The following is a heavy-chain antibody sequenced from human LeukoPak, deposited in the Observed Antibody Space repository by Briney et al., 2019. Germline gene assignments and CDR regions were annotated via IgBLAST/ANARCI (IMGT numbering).Heavy chain of an antibody. CDR1: GYTFTGYY. J-gene: IGHJ4*02. CDR2: INPNSGGT. Sequence: GASVNVSCKASGYTFTGYYMHWVRQAPGQGLEGMGRINPNSGGTNYAQKLQGRVTMSRDTSIRTAYMELSRLRSDDAAVYYCARVVYYGSGSYADYWGQGTLVTVSS. V-gene: IGHV1-2*06. D-gene: IGHD3-10*01. CDR3: ARVVYYGSGSYADY.